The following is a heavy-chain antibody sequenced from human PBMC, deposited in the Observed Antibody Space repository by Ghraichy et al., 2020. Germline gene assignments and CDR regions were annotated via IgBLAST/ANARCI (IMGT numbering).Heavy chain of an antibody. J-gene: IGHJ4*02. D-gene: IGHD3-22*01. Sequence: GESLNISCAASGFTFSSYAMSWVRQAPGKGLEWVSAISGSGGSTYYADSVKGRFTISRDNSKNTLYLQMNSLRAEDTAVYYCAKGDYYYDSSGNDYWGQGTLVTVSS. CDR2: ISGSGGST. CDR3: AKGDYYYDSSGNDY. V-gene: IGHV3-23*01. CDR1: GFTFSSYA.